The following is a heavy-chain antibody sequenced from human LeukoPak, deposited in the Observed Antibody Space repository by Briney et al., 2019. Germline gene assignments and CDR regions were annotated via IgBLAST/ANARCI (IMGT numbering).Heavy chain of an antibody. V-gene: IGHV3-23*01. CDR3: ARRKYASGSWVTTDYGMDV. CDR1: GFTFSSSA. J-gene: IGHJ6*02. D-gene: IGHD4-17*01. Sequence: PGGSLRLSCAASGFTFSSSAMSWVRQAPGKGLEWVSAISNNGGYTYYADSVQGRFTISRDNSKSTLCLQMSSLRSEDTAVYYCARRKYASGSWVTTDYGMDVWGQGTTVTVSS. CDR2: ISNNGGYT.